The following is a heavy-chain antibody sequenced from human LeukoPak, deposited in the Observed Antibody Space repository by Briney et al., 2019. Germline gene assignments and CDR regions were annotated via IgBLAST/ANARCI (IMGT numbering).Heavy chain of an antibody. J-gene: IGHJ4*02. Sequence: GESLKISCKGSGYSFTSYWIGWVRQMPGKGLEWMGIIYPGDSDTRYSPSFQGQVTISADKSISTAYLQWSSLKASDTAMYYCARQGYYGSGSSSNNNLNFDYWGQGTLVTVSS. D-gene: IGHD3-10*01. CDR2: IYPGDSDT. V-gene: IGHV5-51*01. CDR3: ARQGYYGSGSSSNNNLNFDY. CDR1: GYSFTSYW.